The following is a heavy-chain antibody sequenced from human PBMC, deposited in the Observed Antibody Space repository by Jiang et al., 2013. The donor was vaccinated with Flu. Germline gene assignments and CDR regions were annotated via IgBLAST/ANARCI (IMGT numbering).Heavy chain of an antibody. D-gene: IGHD6-13*01. V-gene: IGHV4-34*01. Sequence: LLKPSETLSLTCAVYGGSFSGYYWSWIRQPPGKGLEWIGEINHSGSTNYNPSLKSRVTISVDTSKNQFSLKLSSVTAADTAVYYCARGRGGIADNWGQGTLVTVSS. J-gene: IGHJ4*02. CDR1: GGSFSGYY. CDR2: INHSGST. CDR3: ARGRGGIADN.